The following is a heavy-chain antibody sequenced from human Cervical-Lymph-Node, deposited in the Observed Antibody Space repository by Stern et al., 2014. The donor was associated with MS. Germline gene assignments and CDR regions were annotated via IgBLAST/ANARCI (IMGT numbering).Heavy chain of an antibody. Sequence: QLKLQESGPGLVKPSQTLSLTCTVSGASISTVGYYWSWIRQHPGKGLEWIPYISYVGSSYYNPSLKSRVSISADTSKNQFSLNLTSVTAADTALYYCARSDRLWGSFDYWGQGTLVAVSS. CDR1: GASISTVGYY. V-gene: IGHV4-31*03. J-gene: IGHJ4*02. CDR2: ISYVGSS. D-gene: IGHD3-16*01. CDR3: ARSDRLWGSFDY.